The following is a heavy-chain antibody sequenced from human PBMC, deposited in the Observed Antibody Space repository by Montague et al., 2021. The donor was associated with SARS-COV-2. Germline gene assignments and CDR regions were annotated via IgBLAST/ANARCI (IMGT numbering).Heavy chain of an antibody. J-gene: IGHJ3*02. CDR3: ARDSELGNEALDI. Sequence: CAISGDSVSGRTAAWYWLRQSPSRGLEWLGRTFYRSTFYHDYAPSAKSRIIINADTSKNQFSLQLSSVTPDDTAVYYCARDSELGNEALDIWGRGTMVTVSS. D-gene: IGHD7-27*01. CDR1: GDSVSGRTAA. CDR2: TFYRSTFYH. V-gene: IGHV6-1*01.